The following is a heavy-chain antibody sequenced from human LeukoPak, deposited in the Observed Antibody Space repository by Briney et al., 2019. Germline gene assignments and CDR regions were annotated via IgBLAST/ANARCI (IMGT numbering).Heavy chain of an antibody. Sequence: ASVKVSCKASGYTFTSYDINWVRQATGQGLEWMGWMNPNSGNTGYAQKFQGRVTMTRNTSISTAYMELSILRSEDTAVYYCATDYYYDSSGSYYTVDYWGQGTLVTVSS. CDR2: MNPNSGNT. CDR3: ATDYYYDSSGSYYTVDY. J-gene: IGHJ4*02. D-gene: IGHD3-22*01. CDR1: GYTFTSYD. V-gene: IGHV1-8*01.